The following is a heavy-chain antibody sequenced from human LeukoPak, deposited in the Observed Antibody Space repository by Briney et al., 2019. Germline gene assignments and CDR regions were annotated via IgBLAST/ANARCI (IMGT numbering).Heavy chain of an antibody. J-gene: IGHJ3*02. CDR1: GGSISSYY. CDR2: IYYSGST. CDR3: ARHVRFQYCSSTSCHDAFDI. V-gene: IGHV4-59*08. D-gene: IGHD2-2*01. Sequence: SETLSLTCTVSGGSISSYYWSWIRQPPGKGLEWIGYIYYSGSTNYNPSLKSRVTISVDTSKNQFSLKLSSVTAADTAVYYCARHVRFQYCSSTSCHDAFDIWGQGTMVTVSS.